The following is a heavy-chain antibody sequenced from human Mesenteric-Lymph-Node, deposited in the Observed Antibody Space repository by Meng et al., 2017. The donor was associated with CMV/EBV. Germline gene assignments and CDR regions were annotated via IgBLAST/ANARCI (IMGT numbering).Heavy chain of an antibody. Sequence: GESLKISCAASGFTFSSYWMHWVRQAPGKGLVWVSRINSDGSSTSYADSVKGRFTMSRDNSKNTLYLQMNSLRAEDTAVYYCARPQEWTYYYDSSGYGYFDYWGQGTLVTVSS. D-gene: IGHD3-22*01. CDR2: INSDGSST. CDR1: GFTFSSYW. V-gene: IGHV3-74*01. J-gene: IGHJ4*02. CDR3: ARPQEWTYYYDSSGYGYFDY.